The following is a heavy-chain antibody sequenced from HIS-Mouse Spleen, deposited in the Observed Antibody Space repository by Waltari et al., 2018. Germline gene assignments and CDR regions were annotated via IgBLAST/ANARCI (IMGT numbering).Heavy chain of an antibody. D-gene: IGHD2-8*01. J-gene: IGHJ5*02. CDR3: ARDVRSCTNGVCYNWFDP. CDR1: GGSISSYY. Sequence: QVQLQASGPGLVKPSETLSLTCTVSGGSISSYYWSWIRQPPGKGLEWIGYIYYSGSTNYNPSLQSRVTIAVDTSKNQFSLKLSSVTAADTAVYYCARDVRSCTNGVCYNWFDPWGQGTLVTVSS. V-gene: IGHV4-59*01. CDR2: IYYSGST.